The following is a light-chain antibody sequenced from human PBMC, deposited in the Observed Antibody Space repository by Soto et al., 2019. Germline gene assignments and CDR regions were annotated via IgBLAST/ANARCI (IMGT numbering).Light chain of an antibody. V-gene: IGLV2-23*01. Sequence: QSALTQPASVSGSPGQSITISCTGTSSDVGSYNLVSWYQQHPGKAPKLMIYEGSKRPSGVSNRFSGSKSGNTAALTISGLQPEDESDYDCCSYAGSSTHAVFGGGTQLTVL. CDR1: SSDVGSYNL. J-gene: IGLJ7*01. CDR2: EGS. CDR3: CSYAGSSTHAV.